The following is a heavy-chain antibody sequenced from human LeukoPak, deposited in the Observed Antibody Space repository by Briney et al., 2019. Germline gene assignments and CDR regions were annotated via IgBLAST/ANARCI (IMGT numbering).Heavy chain of an antibody. CDR2: ISGSGGST. CDR3: AKYRGFGDSYDS. Sequence: GGSLRLSCVASGFTFSSYAMSWVRQAPGKGLEWVSTISGSGGSTYYADSVKGRFTISRDTSKNTLYLQINSLRAEDAAVYYCAKYRGFGDSYDSWGQGTLVTVSS. V-gene: IGHV3-23*01. D-gene: IGHD3-10*01. J-gene: IGHJ4*02. CDR1: GFTFSSYA.